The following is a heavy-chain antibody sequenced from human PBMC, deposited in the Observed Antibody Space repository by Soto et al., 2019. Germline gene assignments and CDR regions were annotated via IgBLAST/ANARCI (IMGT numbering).Heavy chain of an antibody. CDR2: ISYDGSNK. D-gene: IGHD3-10*01. Sequence: QVQLVESGGGVVQPGRSLRLSCAASGFTFSSYGMHWVRQAPGKGLEWVAVISYDGSNKYYADSVKGRFTISRDNSKNTLYLQMNSLRAEDTAVYYWAKERITMVRGVMDVWGQGTTVTVSS. CDR1: GFTFSSYG. V-gene: IGHV3-30*18. J-gene: IGHJ6*02. CDR3: AKERITMVRGVMDV.